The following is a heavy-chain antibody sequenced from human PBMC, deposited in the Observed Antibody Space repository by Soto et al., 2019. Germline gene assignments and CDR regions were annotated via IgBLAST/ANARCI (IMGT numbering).Heavy chain of an antibody. V-gene: IGHV1-69*06. CDR3: AREELPRLDAFDI. J-gene: IGHJ3*02. D-gene: IGHD1-26*01. Sequence: WASVKVSCKASGGTFSSYAISWVRQAPGQGLEWMGGIIPIFGTANYAQKFQGRVTITADKSTSTAYMELSSLRSEDTAVYYCAREELPRLDAFDIWGQGTMVT. CDR2: IIPIFGTA. CDR1: GGTFSSYA.